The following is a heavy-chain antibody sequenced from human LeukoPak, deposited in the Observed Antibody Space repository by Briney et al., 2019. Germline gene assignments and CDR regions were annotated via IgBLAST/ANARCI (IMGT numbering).Heavy chain of an antibody. CDR2: ISSSSTYI. CDR1: GITLSSYS. D-gene: IGHD3-22*01. Sequence: GGSLRLSCAASGITLSSYSMNWVRQAPGKGLEWVSSISSSSTYIYYADSVKGRFTISRDNAKNSLYLQMNSLRAEDTAVYCCAVLDSSGFPDYWGQGTLVTVSS. J-gene: IGHJ4*02. V-gene: IGHV3-21*01. CDR3: AVLDSSGFPDY.